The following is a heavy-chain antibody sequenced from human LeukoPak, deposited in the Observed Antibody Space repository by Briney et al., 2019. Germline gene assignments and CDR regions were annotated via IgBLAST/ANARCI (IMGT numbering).Heavy chain of an antibody. CDR3: ARARAAYCSNGVCCHFDY. CDR1: GFTFSDYY. J-gene: IGHJ4*02. Sequence: GGSLRLSCAASGFTFSDYYMSWIRQAPGRGLEWVANIKQDGSEKYYVDSVKGRFTISRDNAKNSLYLQMNSLRAEDTAVYYCARARAAYCSNGVCCHFDYWGQGTLVTVSS. V-gene: IGHV3-7*05. CDR2: IKQDGSEK. D-gene: IGHD2-8*01.